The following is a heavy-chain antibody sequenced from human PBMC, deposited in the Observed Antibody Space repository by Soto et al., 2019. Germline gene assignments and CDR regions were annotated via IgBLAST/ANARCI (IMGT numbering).Heavy chain of an antibody. J-gene: IGHJ4*02. V-gene: IGHV3-33*01. CDR3: ARDQGLNILRYFDWLPSFDY. CDR1: GFTFSSYG. Sequence: GGSLRLSCAASGFTFSSYGMHWVRQAPGKGLEWVAVIWYDGSNKYYADSVKGRFTISRDNSKNTLYLQMNSLRAEDTAVYYCARDQGLNILRYFDWLPSFDYWGQGTLDTVSS. CDR2: IWYDGSNK. D-gene: IGHD3-9*01.